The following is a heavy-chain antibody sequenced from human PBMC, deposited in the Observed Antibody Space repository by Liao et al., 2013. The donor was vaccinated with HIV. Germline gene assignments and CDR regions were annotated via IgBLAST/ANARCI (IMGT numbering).Heavy chain of an antibody. D-gene: IGHD5-18*01. V-gene: IGHV4-30-2*01. CDR3: ARAGYNYGGGVRTLYY. J-gene: IGHJ4*02. CDR2: T. Sequence: TYYNPSLKSRVTISVDRSKNQFSLKLSSVTAADTAVYYCARAGYNYGGGVRTLYYWGRGNPSVTVSS.